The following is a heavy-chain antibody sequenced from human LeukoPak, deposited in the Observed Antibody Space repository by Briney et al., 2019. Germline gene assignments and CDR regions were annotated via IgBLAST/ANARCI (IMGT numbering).Heavy chain of an antibody. D-gene: IGHD2-15*01. CDR1: GFTSSSYA. CDR3: AKVTRDCSGGSCYSSIDY. V-gene: IGHV3-23*01. J-gene: IGHJ4*02. Sequence: GGSLRLSCAASGFTSSSYAMSWVRQAPGKGLEWVSAISGSGGSTYYADSVKGRFTISRDNSKNTLYLQMNSPRAEDTAVYYCAKVTRDCSGGSCYSSIDYWGQGTLVTVSS. CDR2: ISGSGGST.